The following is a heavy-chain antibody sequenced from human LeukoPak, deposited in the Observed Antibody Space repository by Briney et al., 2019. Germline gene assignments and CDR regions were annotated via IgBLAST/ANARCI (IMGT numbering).Heavy chain of an antibody. CDR1: GGSISSGSYY. CDR2: IYTSGST. D-gene: IGHD3-22*01. CDR3: ARHGTKVVGNNWFDP. V-gene: IGHV4-61*02. J-gene: IGHJ5*02. Sequence: PSETLSLTCTVSGGSISSGSYYWSWIRQPAGKGLEWIGRIYTSGSTNYNPSLKSRVTISVDTSKNQFSLKLSSVTAADTAVYYCARHGTKVVGNNWFDPWGQGTLVTVSS.